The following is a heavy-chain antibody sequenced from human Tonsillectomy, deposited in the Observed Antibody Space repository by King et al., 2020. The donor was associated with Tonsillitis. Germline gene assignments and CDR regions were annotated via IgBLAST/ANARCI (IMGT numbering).Heavy chain of an antibody. V-gene: IGHV3-21*01. J-gene: IGHJ4*02. CDR3: ASVSYDSRGYYYVDY. CDR1: GFTFSIYS. Sequence: VQLVESGGGLVKPGGSLRLSCAASGFTFSIYSMNWVRQAPGKGLEWVSSIRSSSSYIYYADSVKGRFTISRDNHKNSLYLQMNSLRAEDTAVYYCASVSYDSRGYYYVDYWGQGTLVTVSS. D-gene: IGHD3-22*01. CDR2: IRSSSSYI.